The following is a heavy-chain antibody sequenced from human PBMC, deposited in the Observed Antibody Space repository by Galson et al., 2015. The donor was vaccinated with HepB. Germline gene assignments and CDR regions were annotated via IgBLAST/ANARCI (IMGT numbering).Heavy chain of an antibody. CDR2: IVVGSGNT. Sequence: SVKVSCKASGFTFTSSAVQWVRQPRGQRLEWMGWIVVGSGNTKYAQKFQERVTITRDMSTSTAYMELSSLRSEDTAVYYCAADVGGSYYNYYYYMDVWGKGTTVTGSS. CDR1: GFTFTSSA. J-gene: IGHJ6*03. CDR3: AADVGGSYYNYYYYMDV. V-gene: IGHV1-58*01. D-gene: IGHD1-26*01.